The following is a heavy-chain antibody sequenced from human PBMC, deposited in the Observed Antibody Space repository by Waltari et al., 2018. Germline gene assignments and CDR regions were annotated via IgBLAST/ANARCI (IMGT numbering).Heavy chain of an antibody. CDR1: GGSISSYY. Sequence: QVQLQESGPGLVKPSETLSLTCTVSGGSISSYYWSWIRQPPGKGLEWIGYIYYSGSTTYHPSRKSRVTISVDTSKNQFSLKLSSVTAADTAVYYCAREKTGIAAAGTNAFDIWGQGTMVTVSS. D-gene: IGHD6-13*01. CDR2: IYYSGST. J-gene: IGHJ3*02. V-gene: IGHV4-59*01. CDR3: AREKTGIAAAGTNAFDI.